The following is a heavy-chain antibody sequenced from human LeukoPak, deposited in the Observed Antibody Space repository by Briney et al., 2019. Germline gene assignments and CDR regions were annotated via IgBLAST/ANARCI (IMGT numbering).Heavy chain of an antibody. J-gene: IGHJ5*02. CDR1: GFTFSSYW. Sequence: GGSLRLSCAAPGFTFSSYWMSWVRQAPGKGLEWVANIKQDGSEKYYVDSVKGRFTISRDNAKNSLYLQMNSLRAEDTAVYYCARAAGLRNNWFDPWGQGTLVTVSS. V-gene: IGHV3-7*01. CDR2: IKQDGSEK. D-gene: IGHD6-19*01. CDR3: ARAAGLRNNWFDP.